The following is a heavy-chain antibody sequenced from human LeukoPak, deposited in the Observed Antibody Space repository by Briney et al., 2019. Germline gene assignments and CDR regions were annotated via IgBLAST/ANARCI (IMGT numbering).Heavy chain of an antibody. Sequence: GGSLRLSCAASGFTFATYAMHWVRQGPGKGLEWVTLISSDGTNEYYADSVKGRFTISRDNAKKSLYLQLNSLRAEDTAVYYCARECGSNCFNAAPPYPSDFWGQGALVTVSS. CDR1: GFTFATYA. D-gene: IGHD2-21*01. J-gene: IGHJ4*02. CDR3: ARECGSNCFNAAPPYPSDF. CDR2: ISSDGTNE. V-gene: IGHV3-30*04.